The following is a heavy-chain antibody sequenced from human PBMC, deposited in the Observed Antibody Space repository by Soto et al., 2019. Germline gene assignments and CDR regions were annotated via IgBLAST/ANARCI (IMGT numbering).Heavy chain of an antibody. CDR2: IWYDGSNK. V-gene: IGHV3-33*01. J-gene: IGHJ6*02. D-gene: IGHD4-17*01. Sequence: QVQLVESGGGVVQPGRSLRLSCAASGFTFSSYGMHWVRQAPGKGLEWVAVIWYDGSNKYYADSVKGRFTISRDNSKNTLYLKMNSLRAEDTAVYYCARDSLSVTFYGMDVWGQGTTVTVSS. CDR1: GFTFSSYG. CDR3: ARDSLSVTFYGMDV.